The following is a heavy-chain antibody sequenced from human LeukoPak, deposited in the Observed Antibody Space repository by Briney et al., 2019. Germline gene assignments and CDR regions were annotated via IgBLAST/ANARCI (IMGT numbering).Heavy chain of an antibody. CDR3: ARVPDGDYTPAY. CDR1: GYTFTGYY. V-gene: IGHV1-2*02. Sequence: GASVKVSCKASGYTFTGYYIHWVRQAPGQGLEWLGWINPNSGGTNYAQKFQGRVTMTRDTSITTAYMDLTRLRSDDTAVYYCARVPDGDYTPAYWGQGTLVTVSS. CDR2: INPNSGGT. J-gene: IGHJ4*02. D-gene: IGHD4-17*01.